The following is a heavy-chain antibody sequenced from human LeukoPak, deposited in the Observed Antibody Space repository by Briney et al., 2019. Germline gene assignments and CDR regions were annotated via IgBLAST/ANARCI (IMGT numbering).Heavy chain of an antibody. CDR2: IYDSGAT. J-gene: IGHJ4*02. D-gene: IGHD4-23*01. Sequence: PSETLSLTRAVSGVSISSSSSICWTWVRQPPGKGLEWIGEIYDSGATNYNPSLKSRVTMLLDKSKNQFSLKLNSVTAADTAVYYCARNGGNSDYDYWGQGTLVTVSA. CDR3: ARNGGNSDYDY. V-gene: IGHV4-4*02. CDR1: GVSISSSSSIC.